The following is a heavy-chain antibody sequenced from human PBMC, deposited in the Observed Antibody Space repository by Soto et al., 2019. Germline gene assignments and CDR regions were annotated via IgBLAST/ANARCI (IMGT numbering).Heavy chain of an antibody. CDR3: ARAGTRHYYYYDMDV. Sequence: GGSLRLSCAASGFTVSSNYMSWVRQAPGKGLEWVSVIYSGGTTYYADSVKGRLTISRDNSKNTLYLQMNTLRAEDTAVYYCARAGTRHYYYYDMDVWGQGTTVTVSS. V-gene: IGHV3-53*01. CDR2: IYSGGTT. D-gene: IGHD1-1*01. CDR1: GFTVSSNY. J-gene: IGHJ6*02.